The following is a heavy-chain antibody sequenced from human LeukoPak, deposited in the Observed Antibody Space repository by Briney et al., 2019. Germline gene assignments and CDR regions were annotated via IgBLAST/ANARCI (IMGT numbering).Heavy chain of an antibody. J-gene: IGHJ4*02. CDR3: ARGQLWTDFDY. D-gene: IGHD5-18*01. Sequence: PGGSLRLSCAASGFTFSSYWMHWVRQAPGKGLVWVSRINSDGSSTSYADSVKGRFTISRDNAKNTLYPQMNSLRAEDTAVYYCARGQLWTDFDYWGQGTLVTVSS. CDR1: GFTFSSYW. CDR2: INSDGSST. V-gene: IGHV3-74*01.